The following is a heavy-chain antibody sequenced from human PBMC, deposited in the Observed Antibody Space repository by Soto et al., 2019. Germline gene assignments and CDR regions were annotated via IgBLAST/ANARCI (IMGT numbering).Heavy chain of an antibody. J-gene: IGHJ3*02. CDR2: ISSSSSYI. Sequence: PGGSLRLSCAASGFTFSSYSMNWVRQAPGKGLEWVSSISSSSSYIYYADSVKGRFTISRDNAKNSLYLQMNSLRAEDTAVYYCARDSSAYSGSYHDAFDIWGQGTMVTVSS. V-gene: IGHV3-21*01. CDR3: ARDSSAYSGSYHDAFDI. D-gene: IGHD1-26*01. CDR1: GFTFSSYS.